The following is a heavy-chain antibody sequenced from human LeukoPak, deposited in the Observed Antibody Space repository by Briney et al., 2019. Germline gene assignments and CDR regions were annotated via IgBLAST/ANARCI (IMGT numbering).Heavy chain of an antibody. V-gene: IGHV4-59*01. CDR2: IYYSGST. CDR3: ARRQLWLVDAFDI. CDR1: CCSMSNYL. D-gene: IGHD5-18*01. Sequence: PSETLSPTFTGSCCSMSNYLWCLIRPPPREGTGWIGYIYYSGSTNYNPSLKSRVTISVDTSKNQFSLKLSSVTAADTAVYYCARRQLWLVDAFDIWGQGTMVTVSS. J-gene: IGHJ3*02.